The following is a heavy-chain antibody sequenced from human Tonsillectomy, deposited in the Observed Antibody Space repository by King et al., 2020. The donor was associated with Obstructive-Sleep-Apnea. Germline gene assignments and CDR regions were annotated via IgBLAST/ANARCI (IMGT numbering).Heavy chain of an antibody. D-gene: IGHD2-15*01. Sequence: VQLVESGGGVVQPGRSLRLSCAASGFTFSSYGMHWVRQAPGKGLEWVAVISYDGSNKYYADSVKGRFTISRDNSKNTLYLQMKSLSAEDTAVYYCAKGPRPGYCSGGSCYPYYFDYWGQGTLVTVSS. J-gene: IGHJ4*02. CDR1: GFTFSSYG. CDR2: ISYDGSNK. V-gene: IGHV3-30*18. CDR3: AKGPRPGYCSGGSCYPYYFDY.